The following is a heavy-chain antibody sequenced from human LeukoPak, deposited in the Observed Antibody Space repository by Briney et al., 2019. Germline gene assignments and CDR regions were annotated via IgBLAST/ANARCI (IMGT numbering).Heavy chain of an antibody. D-gene: IGHD6-19*01. V-gene: IGHV5-51*01. CDR2: IYPGDSDT. J-gene: IGHJ4*02. Sequence: GESLNISCKGSGYTFSIYWIGWVRQMPGKGLEWMGVIYPGDSDTRYSPSFQGQVTISVDKSISSAYLQWSGLKASDTAMYYCVRQDGSGSYYFDYWGQGTLVTVST. CDR1: GYTFSIYW. CDR3: VRQDGSGSYYFDY.